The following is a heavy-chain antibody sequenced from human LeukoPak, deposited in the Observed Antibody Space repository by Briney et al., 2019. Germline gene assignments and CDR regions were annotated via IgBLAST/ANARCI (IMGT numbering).Heavy chain of an antibody. CDR2: ISGSGGST. CDR3: AKLADYYDSSGYYEYYFDY. V-gene: IGHV3-23*01. D-gene: IGHD3-22*01. Sequence: GGSLRLSCAASGFTFSSYAMSWVRQAPGKGLEWVSAISGSGGSTYYADSVKGRFTISRDNSKNTLYLQMNSLRAEDTAVYYCAKLADYYDSSGYYEYYFDYWGQGTLVTVSS. CDR1: GFTFSSYA. J-gene: IGHJ4*02.